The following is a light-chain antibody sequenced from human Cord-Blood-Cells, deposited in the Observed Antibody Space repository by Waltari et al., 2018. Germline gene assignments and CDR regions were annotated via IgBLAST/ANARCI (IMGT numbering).Light chain of an antibody. CDR3: SSYAGSSTLV. J-gene: IGLJ2*01. CDR2: EVS. V-gene: IGLV2-23*02. Sequence: QPALTQPASVSGSPAQPITIFCTGTTSAVGSYHLVSWYQQHPGKTPNLMIYEVSKRPSGVSNRFAGSKSGNTASLTITGLQAEEEADYYCSSYAGSSTLVFGGGTKLTVL. CDR1: TSAVGSYHL.